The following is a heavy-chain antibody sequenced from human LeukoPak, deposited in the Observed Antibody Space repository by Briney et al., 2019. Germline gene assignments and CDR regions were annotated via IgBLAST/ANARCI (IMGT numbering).Heavy chain of an antibody. Sequence: PGGSLEISCKSSGYTFPSYSISWVRQLPGKGLEWMGRIDPSDSYTNYSPSFQGHVTISADKSIRTAYLQRSSLKASDTAMYYCARQHPRAFDIWGQGTMVTVSS. CDR1: GYTFPSYS. J-gene: IGHJ3*02. CDR3: ARQHPRAFDI. CDR2: IDPSDSYT. V-gene: IGHV5-10-1*01.